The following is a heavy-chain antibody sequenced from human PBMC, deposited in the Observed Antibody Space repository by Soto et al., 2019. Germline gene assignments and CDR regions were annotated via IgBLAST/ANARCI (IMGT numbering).Heavy chain of an antibody. D-gene: IGHD2-2*01. Sequence: PGGSLRLSCAASGFTFSSYGMHWVRQAPGKGLEWVAVIWYDGSNKYYADSVKGRFTISRDNSKNTLYLQMNSLRAEDTAVYYCARDKYQLLPGVIWYYYYGMDVWGQGTTVTVS. CDR2: IWYDGSNK. CDR3: ARDKYQLLPGVIWYYYYGMDV. CDR1: GFTFSSYG. V-gene: IGHV3-33*01. J-gene: IGHJ6*02.